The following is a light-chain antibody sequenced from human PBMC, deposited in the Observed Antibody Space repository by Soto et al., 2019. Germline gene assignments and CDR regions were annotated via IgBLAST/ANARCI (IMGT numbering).Light chain of an antibody. V-gene: IGKV3-15*01. CDR3: QQYNNWPPCT. Sequence: EIVITQSPATLSVSPGERATLSCRASQSVSNNLAWYQQKPGQAPRLLIYGASTRATGIPARFSGSGSGTEFTLTISSLQSEDFAVYYCQQYNNWPPCTFGQGTKVDIK. CDR2: GAS. CDR1: QSVSNN. J-gene: IGKJ2*02.